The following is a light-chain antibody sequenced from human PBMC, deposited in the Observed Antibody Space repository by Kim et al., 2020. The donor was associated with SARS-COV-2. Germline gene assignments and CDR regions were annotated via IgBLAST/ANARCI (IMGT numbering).Light chain of an antibody. J-gene: IGLJ3*02. CDR1: ALPKQY. CDR2: KDS. V-gene: IGLV3-25*03. Sequence: SYELTQPPSVSVSPGQTARITCSGDALPKQYAYWYQQKPGQAPVRVIYKDSERPSGIPERFSGSSSGTTVTLTVSGVQAEDEADYYCQSADSSGTYVLFGGGTQLTVL. CDR3: QSADSSGTYVL.